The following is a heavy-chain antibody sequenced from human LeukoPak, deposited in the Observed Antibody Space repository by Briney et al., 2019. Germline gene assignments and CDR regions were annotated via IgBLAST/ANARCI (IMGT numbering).Heavy chain of an antibody. Sequence: GASVKVSCKASGYTFTSYGISWVRQAPGQGPEWMGWISAYNGNTNYAQKLQGRATMTTDTSTSTAYMELRSLRSDDTAVYYCARDFLGSAGHGMDVWGKGTTVTVSS. J-gene: IGHJ6*04. CDR1: GYTFTSYG. CDR3: ARDFLGSAGHGMDV. V-gene: IGHV1-18*04. CDR2: ISAYNGNT.